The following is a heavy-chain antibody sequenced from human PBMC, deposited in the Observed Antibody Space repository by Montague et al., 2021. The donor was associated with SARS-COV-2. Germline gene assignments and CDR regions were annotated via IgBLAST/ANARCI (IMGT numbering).Heavy chain of an antibody. CDR1: GGSISSFY. D-gene: IGHD2-15*01. Sequence: SETLSLTCTVSGGSISSFYWSWFRQPPGKGLEWIGYISDSGSTNYNPSLTSRVTMSVDTSKNQFSLKVNSVTAADTAVYYCARHYSATLRVVYWGQGTLVTVSS. V-gene: IGHV4-59*08. CDR3: ARHYSATLRVVY. J-gene: IGHJ4*02. CDR2: ISDSGST.